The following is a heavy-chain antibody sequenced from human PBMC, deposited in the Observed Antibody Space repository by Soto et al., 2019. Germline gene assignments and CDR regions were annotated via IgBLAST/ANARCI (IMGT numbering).Heavy chain of an antibody. J-gene: IGHJ5*02. CDR3: ARGLVRRIQLQDWFDP. CDR1: GYTFTSYD. D-gene: IGHD5-18*01. Sequence: QVQLVQSGAEVKKPGASVKVSCKASGYTFTSYDINWVRQATGQGLEWMGWMNPNSGNTGYAQKFQGKVTMNRTTSISTAYMELSSLRSEDTAVYYCARGLVRRIQLQDWFDPWGQGTLVTVSS. CDR2: MNPNSGNT. V-gene: IGHV1-8*01.